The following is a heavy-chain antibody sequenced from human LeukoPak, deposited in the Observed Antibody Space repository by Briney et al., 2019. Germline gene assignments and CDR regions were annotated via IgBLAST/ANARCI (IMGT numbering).Heavy chain of an antibody. CDR1: GGSISSYF. V-gene: IGHV4-59*01. CDR3: ARDFYLDGYPYFDY. CDR2: VYYSGAT. D-gene: IGHD5-24*01. J-gene: IGHJ4*02. Sequence: KPSESLSLTCTVSGGSISSYFWSWIRQPPGKGLEWVGYVYYSGATNDTPYPKTPFTISVDTSKNQFSLKLSSVTAADTAVYFCARDFYLDGYPYFDYWGEGTLASVSS.